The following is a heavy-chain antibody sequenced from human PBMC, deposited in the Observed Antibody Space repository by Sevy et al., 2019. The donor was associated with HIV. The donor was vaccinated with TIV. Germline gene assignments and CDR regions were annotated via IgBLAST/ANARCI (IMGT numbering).Heavy chain of an antibody. CDR2: TYYRSKWYN. CDR1: GHSVSSNSAA. D-gene: IGHD2-15*01. J-gene: IGHJ6*02. Sequence: SQSLSLTCAISGHSVSSNSAAWNWIRQSPSRGLEWLGRTYYRSKWYNDYAVSVKSRITINPNTSNNQFSLELNSVTPEDTAVYYCARAGGGGYCSGGSCYSSYYYFYGMDVWGQGTTVTVSS. CDR3: ARAGGGGYCSGGSCYSSYYYFYGMDV. V-gene: IGHV6-1*01.